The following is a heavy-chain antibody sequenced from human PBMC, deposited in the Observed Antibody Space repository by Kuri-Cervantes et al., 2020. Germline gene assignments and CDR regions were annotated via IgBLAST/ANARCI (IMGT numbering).Heavy chain of an antibody. CDR2: ISSSSSTI. D-gene: IGHD5-18*01. J-gene: IGHJ4*02. V-gene: IGHV3-48*02. CDR3: ARSYAVDTAGSGYFDY. Sequence: GESLKISCAASGFTFSSYAMSWVRQAPGKGLEWVSYISSSSSTIYYADSVKGRFTISRDNAKNSLYLQMNSLRDEDTAVYYCARSYAVDTAGSGYFDYWGQGTLVTVSS. CDR1: GFTFSSYA.